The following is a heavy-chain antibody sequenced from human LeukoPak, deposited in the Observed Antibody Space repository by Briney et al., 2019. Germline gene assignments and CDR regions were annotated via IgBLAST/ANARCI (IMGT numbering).Heavy chain of an antibody. J-gene: IGHJ4*02. D-gene: IGHD3-22*01. CDR1: GFTFSSYW. V-gene: IGHV3-7*01. CDR3: ARYYYDSSGYPSLFDY. Sequence: AGGSLRLSCAASGFTFSSYWMSWVRQAPGKGLEWVANIKQDGSEKYYVDSVKGRFTISRDNAKNSLYLQMNSLRAEDTAVYYCARYYYDSSGYPSLFDYWGQGTLVTVSS. CDR2: IKQDGSEK.